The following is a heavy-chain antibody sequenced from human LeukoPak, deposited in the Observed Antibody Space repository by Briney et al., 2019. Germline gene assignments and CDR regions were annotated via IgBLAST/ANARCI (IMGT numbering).Heavy chain of an antibody. CDR1: GFTFDDYG. Sequence: GGSLRLSCAASGFTFDDYGMSWVRQAPGKGLEWVSGINWNGGSTGYADSVKGRFTISRDNAKNPLYLQMNGLRAEDTALYYCARVRRDGYYDSSGYHQDAFDIWGQGTMVTVSS. J-gene: IGHJ3*02. D-gene: IGHD3-22*01. CDR2: INWNGGST. V-gene: IGHV3-20*04. CDR3: ARVRRDGYYDSSGYHQDAFDI.